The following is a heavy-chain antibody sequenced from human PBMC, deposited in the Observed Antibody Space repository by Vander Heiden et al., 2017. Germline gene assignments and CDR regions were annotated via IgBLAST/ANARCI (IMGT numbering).Heavy chain of an antibody. CDR1: GGTLSSYA. CDR2: IIPICGTA. D-gene: IGHD3-10*01. CDR3: ARDYIPPNGMDV. Sequence: QVQLVQSGAEEKKPGSSVKVSCQASGGTLSSYAISWVSPAPRPGIELMGGIIPICGTANDAQKFQGRVTITADESTSTAYMELSSLRSEDTAVYYCARDYIPPNGMDVWGQGPTVTVS. J-gene: IGHJ6*02. V-gene: IGHV1-69*01.